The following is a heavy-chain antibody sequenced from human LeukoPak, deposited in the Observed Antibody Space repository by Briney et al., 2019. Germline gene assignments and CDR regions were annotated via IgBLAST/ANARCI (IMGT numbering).Heavy chain of an antibody. V-gene: IGHV1-8*01. CDR3: ARDTMVRGVINRIGFDP. CDR1: GYTFTSYD. CDR2: MKPNSGNT. J-gene: IGHJ5*02. Sequence: AAVKVSCKASGYTFTSYDINWVRQAPGQGVEWMGWMKPNSGNTGYAQTFQGRVTITRNKEISTAYRDVSRLTAEDTAVYYCARDTMVRGVINRIGFDPWGQGTLVTVSS. D-gene: IGHD3-10*01.